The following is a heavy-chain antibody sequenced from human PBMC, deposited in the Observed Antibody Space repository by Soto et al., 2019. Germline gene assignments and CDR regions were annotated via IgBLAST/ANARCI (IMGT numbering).Heavy chain of an antibody. Sequence: SETLSLTCAVSGGSFTSNNWWTWVRQPPGQGLEWIGEIYRTGSTNYNPSLKSRVTISLDKSENQFSLKVTSLTAADTAVYYCASRDPGTSVDYWSQETLVTVSS. J-gene: IGHJ4*02. CDR1: GGSFTSNNW. CDR3: ASRDPGTSVDY. D-gene: IGHD1-7*01. CDR2: IYRTGST. V-gene: IGHV4-4*02.